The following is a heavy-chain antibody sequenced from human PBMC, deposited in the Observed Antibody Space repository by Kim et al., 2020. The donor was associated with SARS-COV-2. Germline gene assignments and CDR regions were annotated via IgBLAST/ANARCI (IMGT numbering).Heavy chain of an antibody. J-gene: IGHJ4*02. CDR3: AGALGDYGLDY. V-gene: IGHV3-33*01. CDR2: IWYDGSEK. Sequence: GGSLRLSCAASGFIFSRYGMHWVRQAPGKGLEWVAVIWYDGSEKNYADSVKGRFTISRDNSKNTLYLQMNSLRVEDTAVYYCAGALGDYGLDYWGQGTLVTVSS. CDR1: GFIFSRYG. D-gene: IGHD4-17*01.